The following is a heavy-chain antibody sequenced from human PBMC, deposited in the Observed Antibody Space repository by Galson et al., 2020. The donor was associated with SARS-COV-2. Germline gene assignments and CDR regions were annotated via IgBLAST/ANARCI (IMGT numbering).Heavy chain of an antibody. CDR3: ARDSSGNYYSAFDI. D-gene: IGHD3-22*01. CDR2: LFYSGST. Sequence: SETLSLTCTVSGGSINNNNFYWGWIRQPPGKGLEWIGSLFYSGSTYYNPSLKSRVSMFVDTSKNQFSLRLNSVTAADTAVYYCARDSSGNYYSAFDIWGQGTVVSVSS. V-gene: IGHV4-39*01. CDR1: GGSINNNNFY. J-gene: IGHJ3*02.